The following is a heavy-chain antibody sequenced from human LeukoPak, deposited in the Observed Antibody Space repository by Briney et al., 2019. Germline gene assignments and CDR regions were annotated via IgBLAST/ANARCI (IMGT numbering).Heavy chain of an antibody. V-gene: IGHV5-51*01. D-gene: IGHD6-13*01. Sequence: GESLKISCKGSGYSFISYWIAWVRQMPGKGLEWMGIIHPGDSDTRYSPSFQGQVTISADKSISTAYLQWSSLKASDTAIYYCARQDSSSWYNAYWGQGTLVTVSS. J-gene: IGHJ4*02. CDR3: ARQDSSSWYNAY. CDR2: IHPGDSDT. CDR1: GYSFISYW.